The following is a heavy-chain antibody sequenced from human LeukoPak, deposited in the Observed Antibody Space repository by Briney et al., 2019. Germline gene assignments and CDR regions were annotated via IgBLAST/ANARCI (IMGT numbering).Heavy chain of an antibody. CDR1: GFTFSSYS. CDR2: ISSSSSYI. J-gene: IGHJ4*02. CDR3: ARVDYGDYGSRY. D-gene: IGHD4-17*01. V-gene: IGHV3-21*01. Sequence: GGSLRLSCAASGFTFSSYSMNWVRQAPGKGLEWVSSISSSSSYIYYADSVKGRFTISRDNAKNSLYLQMNSLRAEDTAVYYCARVDYGDYGSRYWGQGTLVTVSS.